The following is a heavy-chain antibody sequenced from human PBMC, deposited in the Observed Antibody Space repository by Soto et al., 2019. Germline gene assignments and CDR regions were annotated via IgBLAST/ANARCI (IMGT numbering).Heavy chain of an antibody. CDR3: VAVAGGNWFDP. Sequence: QLQLQESGPGLVKPSETLSLTCTVSGGSISSSSYYWGWIRQPPGKGLEWIGSIYYMGSTYYNPSLKSRVTISADTSKNQFSLKLSSVTAADTAVYYCVAVAGGNWFDPWGQGTLVTVSS. D-gene: IGHD6-19*01. V-gene: IGHV4-39*01. J-gene: IGHJ5*02. CDR1: GGSISSSSYY. CDR2: IYYMGST.